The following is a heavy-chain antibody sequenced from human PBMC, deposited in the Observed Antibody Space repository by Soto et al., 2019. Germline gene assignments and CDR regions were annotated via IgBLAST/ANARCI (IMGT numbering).Heavy chain of an antibody. Sequence: QVQLVQSGAEVKKPGSSVRVSCKASGYTFTGHSIHWVRQAPGQGLEWMGWINPNSGSTTYAQKFQGRVTMTRDTCISNAYMERLSLRSDDTDVFSCATVDGLVWIGFDPWGQGTMVTVSS. CDR1: GYTFTGHS. CDR2: INPNSGST. CDR3: ATVDGLVWIGFDP. J-gene: IGHJ5*02. V-gene: IGHV1-2*02. D-gene: IGHD3-3*01.